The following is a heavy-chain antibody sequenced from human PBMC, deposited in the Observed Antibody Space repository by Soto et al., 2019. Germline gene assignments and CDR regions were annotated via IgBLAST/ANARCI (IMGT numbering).Heavy chain of an antibody. Sequence: ASVKVSCKTSGYTVTTFFLHWMRQAPGQRLEWMGWINPANGDTMYSQKFLGRVSNTRDTSATTAYMELTSLTSEDTAIHYCARGPSTGCFDSWGQGTLVTVSS. CDR3: ARGPSTGCFDS. CDR1: GYTVTTFF. J-gene: IGHJ4*02. CDR2: INPANGDT. V-gene: IGHV1-3*01. D-gene: IGHD1-1*01.